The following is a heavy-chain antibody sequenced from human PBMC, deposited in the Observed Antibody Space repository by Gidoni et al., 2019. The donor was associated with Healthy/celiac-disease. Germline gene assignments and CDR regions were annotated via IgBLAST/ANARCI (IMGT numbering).Heavy chain of an antibody. CDR3: AKDSSGSYSY. D-gene: IGHD1-26*01. Sequence: QVQLVESGGGVVQPGRSLRLSCAASGFTFSSSGMHWVLQAPGKGLEWVAVISYDGSNKYYADSVKGRFTISRDNSKNTLYLQMNSLRAEDTAVYYCAKDSSGSYSYWGQGTLVTVSS. CDR1: GFTFSSSG. CDR2: ISYDGSNK. J-gene: IGHJ4*02. V-gene: IGHV3-30*18.